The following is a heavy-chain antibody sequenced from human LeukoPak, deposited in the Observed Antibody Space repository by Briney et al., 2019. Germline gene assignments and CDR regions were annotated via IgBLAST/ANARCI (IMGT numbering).Heavy chain of an antibody. D-gene: IGHD3-10*01. J-gene: IGHJ6*02. CDR1: GGSFSGCY. Sequence: SETLSLTCAVYGGSFSGCYWSWIRQPPGKGLEWIGEINHSGSTNYNPSLKSRVTISVDTSKNQFSLKLSSVTAADTAVYYCARDPYGSGSYAPSYYYYGMDVWGQGTTVTVSS. CDR3: ARDPYGSGSYAPSYYYYGMDV. V-gene: IGHV4-34*01. CDR2: INHSGST.